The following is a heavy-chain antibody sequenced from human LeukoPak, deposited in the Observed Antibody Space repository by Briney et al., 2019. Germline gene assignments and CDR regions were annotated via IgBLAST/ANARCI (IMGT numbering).Heavy chain of an antibody. CDR1: GFTFSSYA. V-gene: IGHV3-23*01. J-gene: IGHJ4*02. CDR2: ISGSSGRT. D-gene: IGHD1-14*01. Sequence: HPGGSLRLSCAASGFTFSSYAMNWVRQAPGKGLEWVSAISGSSGRTYYADSVKGRSTISRDNSKNTLYLQMNSLRAEDTAVYYCAKPARTDYTDYWGQGTLVTVSS. CDR3: AKPARTDYTDY.